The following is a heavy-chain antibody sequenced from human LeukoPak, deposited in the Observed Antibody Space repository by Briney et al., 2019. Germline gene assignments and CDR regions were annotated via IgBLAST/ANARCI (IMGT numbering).Heavy chain of an antibody. J-gene: IGHJ3*02. CDR2: ISSASTFI. CDR3: ARESDYGAFDI. D-gene: IGHD3-16*01. Sequence: GGSLRLSCAASGFTFSTSSMNWVRQVPGKGLEWVSSISSASTFIHYANSVKGRFTISRDNAKNSLYLQMNSLRAEDTAVYYCARESDYGAFDIWGQGTMVTVSS. V-gene: IGHV3-21*01. CDR1: GFTFSTSS.